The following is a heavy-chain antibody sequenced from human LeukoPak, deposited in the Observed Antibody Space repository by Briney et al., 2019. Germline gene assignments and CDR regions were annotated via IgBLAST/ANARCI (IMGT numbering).Heavy chain of an antibody. CDR3: ARDGDFWSGYFPSGAFDI. J-gene: IGHJ3*02. CDR2: IGPYNGAT. CDR1: GYTFTTHG. D-gene: IGHD3-3*01. V-gene: IGHV1-18*01. Sequence: ASVKVSCKASGYTFTTHGITWVRQAPGQGLEWVGWIGPYNGATSYARHLQGRVTLTADTSTSTAYMDLTSLESGDTAVYYCARDGDFWSGYFPSGAFDIWGQGTMVTVSS.